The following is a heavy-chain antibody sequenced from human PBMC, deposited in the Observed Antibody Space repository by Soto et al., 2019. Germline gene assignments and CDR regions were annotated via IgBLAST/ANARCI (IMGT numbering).Heavy chain of an antibody. CDR1: GGSISSYY. Sequence: SETMSLTCTVSGGSISSYYWSWIRQPAGRGLEWIGRIYTSGSTNYNPSLKSRVTMSVDTSKNQFSPKLSSVTAADTAVYYCARDIGYCSSTSCYFDYWGQGTLVTVS. J-gene: IGHJ4*02. V-gene: IGHV4-4*07. CDR3: ARDIGYCSSTSCYFDY. CDR2: IYTSGST. D-gene: IGHD2-2*01.